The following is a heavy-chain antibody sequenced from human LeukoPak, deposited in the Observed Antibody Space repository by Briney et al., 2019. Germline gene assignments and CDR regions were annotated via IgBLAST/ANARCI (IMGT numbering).Heavy chain of an antibody. Sequence: GGSLRLSCAASGFTFSIYNMNWVRQAPGKALEWVSSITNSSTYTYYADSVKGRYTISRDNAKNSMYLQMNSLRAEDTAVYYCARDPYSGDYGPYYYYYMDVWGKGTTVTISS. CDR1: GFTFSIYN. V-gene: IGHV3-21*01. CDR3: ARDPYSGDYGPYYYYYMDV. J-gene: IGHJ6*03. D-gene: IGHD1-26*01. CDR2: ITNSSTYT.